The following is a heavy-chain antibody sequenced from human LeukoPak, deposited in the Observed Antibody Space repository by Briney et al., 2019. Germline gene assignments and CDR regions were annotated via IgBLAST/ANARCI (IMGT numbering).Heavy chain of an antibody. V-gene: IGHV3-23*01. CDR3: TKDHPDCRGTSCLLFDS. CDR2: ISSGGGST. CDR1: GFPLYRYA. D-gene: IGHD2-2*01. Sequence: PGGSLRLSCAASGFPLYRYAMSWVRPAPGKGLGWVSIISSGGGSTYHADSVKGRFTISRDNSKNTLYLQMTSLRAEDTAVYYCTKDHPDCRGTSCLLFDSWGQGTLVTVSS. J-gene: IGHJ4*02.